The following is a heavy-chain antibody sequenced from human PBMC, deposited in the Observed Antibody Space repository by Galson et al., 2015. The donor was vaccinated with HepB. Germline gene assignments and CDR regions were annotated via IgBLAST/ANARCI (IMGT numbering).Heavy chain of an antibody. CDR3: TQSRHLGRGFHY. V-gene: IGHV6-1*01. CDR1: GDSVSNYSAG. D-gene: IGHD3-10*01. Sequence: CAISGDSVSNYSAGYYWIRQSPSRGLEYLGRTFYRSYWKTEYALSVASRLTITPDTSKNQFSLHLKSVTPDDAAVYFCTQSRHLGRGFHYWGQGIMVTVSS. CDR2: TFYRSYWKT. J-gene: IGHJ4*02.